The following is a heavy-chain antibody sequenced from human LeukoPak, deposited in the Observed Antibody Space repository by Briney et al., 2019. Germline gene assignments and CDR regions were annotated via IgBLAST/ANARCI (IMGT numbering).Heavy chain of an antibody. CDR2: IYYSGST. J-gene: IGHJ5*02. V-gene: IGHV4-59*01. CDR1: GGSISSYY. CDR3: ARHRVWFGESAGWFDP. Sequence: SETLSLTCTVSGGSISSYYWSWIRQPPGKGLEWIGYIYYSGSTNYNPSLKSRVTISVDTSKNQFSLKLSSVTAADTAVYYCARHRVWFGESAGWFDPWGQGTLVTVSS. D-gene: IGHD3-10*01.